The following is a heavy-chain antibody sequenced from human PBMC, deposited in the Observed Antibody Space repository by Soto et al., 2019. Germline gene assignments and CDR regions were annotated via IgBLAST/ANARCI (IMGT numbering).Heavy chain of an antibody. D-gene: IGHD5-18*01. CDR3: ARVAITTAMFPEGYGMDV. J-gene: IGHJ6*02. V-gene: IGHV3-21*01. Sequence: GGSLRLSCAASGFTFSSYSMNWVRQAPGKGLEWVSSISSSSSYIYYADSVKGRFTISRDNAKNSLYLQMNSLRAEDTAVYYCARVAITTAMFPEGYGMDVWGQGTTVTVSS. CDR2: ISSSSSYI. CDR1: GFTFSSYS.